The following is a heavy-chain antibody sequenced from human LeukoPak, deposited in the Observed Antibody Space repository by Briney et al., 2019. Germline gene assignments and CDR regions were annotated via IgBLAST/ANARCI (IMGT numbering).Heavy chain of an antibody. CDR2: ISWNSKNI. D-gene: IGHD2/OR15-2a*01. CDR1: GFTFEDYA. CDR3: AKTFLYYHYYMDV. J-gene: IGHJ6*03. Sequence: GGSLRLSCGASGFTFEDYAMHWVRQAPGKGLEWVSGISWNSKNIGYADSVKGRFTISRDNAKNSLHLQMNSLRAEDTAVYYCAKTFLYYHYYMDVWGKGTTVTVSS. V-gene: IGHV3-9*01.